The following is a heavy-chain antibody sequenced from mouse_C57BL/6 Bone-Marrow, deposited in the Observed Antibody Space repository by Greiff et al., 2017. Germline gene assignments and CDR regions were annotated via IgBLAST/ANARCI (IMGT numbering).Heavy chain of an antibody. CDR2: IDPSDSYT. CDR1: GYTFTSYW. Sequence: QVQLKQPGAEFVMPGASVKLSCKASGYTFTSYWMPWVKQSPGQGLEWIGEIDPSDSYTNYNQKFKGKSTLTVDKYSSSAVMQLSSLTSEDSAVYYCARSCPYYWGQGTTLTFSS. J-gene: IGHJ2*01. V-gene: IGHV1-69*01. CDR3: ARSCPYY.